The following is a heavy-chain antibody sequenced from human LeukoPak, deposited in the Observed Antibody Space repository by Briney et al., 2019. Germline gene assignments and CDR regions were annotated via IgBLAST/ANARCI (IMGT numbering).Heavy chain of an antibody. V-gene: IGHV3-30*04. CDR3: ATWYYYDSSDYYVADY. CDR1: GLTFSSYA. Sequence: PGRSLRLSCAASGLTFSSYAMHWVRQAPGKGLEWVAVISYDGSNKYYADSVKGRFTISRDNSKNTLYLQMNSLRAEDTAVYYCATWYYYDSSDYYVADYWGQGTLVIVSS. CDR2: ISYDGSNK. J-gene: IGHJ4*02. D-gene: IGHD3-22*01.